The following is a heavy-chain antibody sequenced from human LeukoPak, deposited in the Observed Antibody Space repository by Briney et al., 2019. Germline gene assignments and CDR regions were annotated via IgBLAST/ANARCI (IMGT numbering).Heavy chain of an antibody. Sequence: AGWSLRLSCAASGFTFGGFTMAWVRQTPRKGLEWLSGILADADGGRTYYADSVKGRFTISRDNSKNTLYLQMNNLRADDAAVYFCAKDLNYGDGRWEFDPWGQGTLVTVSS. CDR2: ILADADGGRT. CDR1: GFTFGGFT. V-gene: IGHV3-23*01. CDR3: AKDLNYGDGRWEFDP. J-gene: IGHJ5*02. D-gene: IGHD4-17*01.